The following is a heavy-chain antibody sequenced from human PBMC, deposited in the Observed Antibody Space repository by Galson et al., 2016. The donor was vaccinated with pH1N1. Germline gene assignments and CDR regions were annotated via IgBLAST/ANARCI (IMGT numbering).Heavy chain of an antibody. V-gene: IGHV1-18*01. Sequence: SVKVSCKASGYTFTRNGISWVRQAPGQGLEWMGWISGYNANTNSAQKFRGRVTMTTDTSTTTAYLELRSLRSDDTAVYYCARDDGGYEPIDSGGQGTLVTSAS. CDR3: ARDDGGYEPIDS. J-gene: IGHJ4*02. D-gene: IGHD5-12*01. CDR2: ISGYNANT. CDR1: GYTFTRNG.